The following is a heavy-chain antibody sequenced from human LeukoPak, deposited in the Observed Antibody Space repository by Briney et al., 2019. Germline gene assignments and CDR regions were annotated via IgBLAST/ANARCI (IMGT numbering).Heavy chain of an antibody. CDR1: GFTFTNYY. D-gene: IGHD2-2*02. V-gene: IGHV1-46*01. CDR2: INPSGGST. Sequence: GASVKVSCKASGFTFTNYYVYWVRQAPGQGLEWMGRINPSGGSTSYAQKFQDRVTMTTDTSTSTAYMELRSLRSDDTAVYYCARDEDVVVPAAITNWFDPWGQGTLVTVSS. J-gene: IGHJ5*02. CDR3: ARDEDVVVPAAITNWFDP.